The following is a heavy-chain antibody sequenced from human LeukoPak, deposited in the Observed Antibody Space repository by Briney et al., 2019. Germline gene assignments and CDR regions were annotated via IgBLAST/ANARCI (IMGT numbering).Heavy chain of an antibody. D-gene: IGHD1-7*01. V-gene: IGHV3-74*03. J-gene: IGHJ4*02. CDR1: GFTITNNW. CDR3: ASERTTGDYFGY. CDR2: IKMDERSA. Sequence: GGSLRLSCAVSGFTITNNWMYWVRQAPGRGLVWVSRIKMDERSAVYADSVKGRFTISRDNAKNSLYLQMNSLRAEDTAVYYCASERTTGDYFGYWGQGTLVTVSS.